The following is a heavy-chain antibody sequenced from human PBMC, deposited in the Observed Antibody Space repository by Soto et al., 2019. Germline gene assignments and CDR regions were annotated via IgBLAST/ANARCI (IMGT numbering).Heavy chain of an antibody. Sequence: PSETLSLTCTVSGGSISSYYWSWIRQPPGKGLEWIGYIYYSGSTNYNPSLKSRVTISVDTSKNQFSLKLSSVTAADTAVYYCARHPVYYDFWSGYYPPRYMDVWAKGTTVTVSS. CDR1: GGSISSYY. CDR3: ARHPVYYDFWSGYYPPRYMDV. CDR2: IYYSGST. D-gene: IGHD3-3*01. J-gene: IGHJ6*03. V-gene: IGHV4-59*08.